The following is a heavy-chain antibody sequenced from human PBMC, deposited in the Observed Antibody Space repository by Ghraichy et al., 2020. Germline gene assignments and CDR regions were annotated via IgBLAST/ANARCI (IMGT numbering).Heavy chain of an antibody. CDR3: ARGRRYCSSTSCYFARGAQIDY. J-gene: IGHJ4*02. Sequence: SETLSLTCAVYGGSFSGYYWSWIRQPPGKGLEWIGEINHSGSTNHNPSLKSRVTISVDTSKNQFSLKLSSVTAADTAVYYCARGRRYCSSTSCYFARGAQIDYWGQGTLVTVSS. V-gene: IGHV4-34*01. CDR2: INHSGST. CDR1: GGSFSGYY. D-gene: IGHD2-2*01.